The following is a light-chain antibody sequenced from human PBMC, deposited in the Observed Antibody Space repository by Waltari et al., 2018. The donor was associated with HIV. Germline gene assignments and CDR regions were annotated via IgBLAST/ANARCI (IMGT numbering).Light chain of an antibody. CDR1: SSNIGSNT. CDR3: AAWDDGLNGHYV. J-gene: IGLJ1*01. CDR2: SNN. V-gene: IGLV1-44*01. Sequence: QSVLTQPPSASGTPGQRVTISCSGSSSNIGSNTVNWYQQPPGTAPKLLIYSNNQRPSGVPDRFSDSKSGTAASMAISGLQSEDEADYYCAAWDDGLNGHYVFGTGTKVTVL.